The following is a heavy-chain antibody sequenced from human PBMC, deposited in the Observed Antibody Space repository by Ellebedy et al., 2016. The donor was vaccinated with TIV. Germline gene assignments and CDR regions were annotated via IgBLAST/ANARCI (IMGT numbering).Heavy chain of an antibody. CDR3: ARGWDSSGWPDY. D-gene: IGHD6-19*01. CDR1: GYTFASYE. J-gene: IGHJ4*02. CDR2: INPGSGHT. Sequence: ASVTVSCXASGYTFASYEISWVRQATGQGLEWMGLINPGSGHTVYAQRFQGRLAMTRDTSISTAYMEVSGLRSDDTAVYYCARGWDSSGWPDYWGQGTLVTVSS. V-gene: IGHV1-8*01.